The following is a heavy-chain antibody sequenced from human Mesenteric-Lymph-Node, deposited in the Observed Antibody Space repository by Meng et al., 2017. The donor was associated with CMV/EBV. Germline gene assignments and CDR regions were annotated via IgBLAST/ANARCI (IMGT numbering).Heavy chain of an antibody. CDR3: ARDNVFKDGMDV. D-gene: IGHD2-8*01. J-gene: IGHJ6*02. CDR2: FYYTGSS. V-gene: IGHV4-59*01. Sequence: SETLSLTCTVSGGSISSYYWNWIRQPPGKNLEWIGYFYYTGSSTYNPSLKSRVTISVDTSKNQFSLKLSSVTAADTAVYYCARDNVFKDGMDVWGQGTTVTVSS. CDR1: GGSISSYY.